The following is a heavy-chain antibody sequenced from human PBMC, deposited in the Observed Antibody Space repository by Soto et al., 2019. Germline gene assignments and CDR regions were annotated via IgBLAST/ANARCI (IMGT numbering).Heavy chain of an antibody. CDR2: ISSNGGST. Sequence: GGSLRLSCSASGFTFSSYAMHWVRQAPGKGLEYVSAISSNGGSTYYADSVKGRFTISRDNSKNTLYLQMSSLRAEDTAVYYCVKDLGYSSSWRGYYFDYWGQGTLVTVSS. D-gene: IGHD6-13*01. J-gene: IGHJ4*02. CDR3: VKDLGYSSSWRGYYFDY. V-gene: IGHV3-64D*08. CDR1: GFTFSSYA.